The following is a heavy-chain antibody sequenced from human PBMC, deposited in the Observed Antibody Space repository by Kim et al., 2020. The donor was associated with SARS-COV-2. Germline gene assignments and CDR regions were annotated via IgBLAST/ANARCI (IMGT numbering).Heavy chain of an antibody. J-gene: IGHJ2*01. V-gene: IGHV3-30*18. Sequence: GGSLRLSCAASGFTFSSYGMHWVRQAPGKGLEWVAVISYDGSNKYYADSVKGRFTISRDNSKNTLYLQMNSLRAEDTAVYYCAKGAKRAGGYDYRYFDLWGRGTLVTVSS. CDR1: GFTFSSYG. CDR3: AKGAKRAGGYDYRYFDL. D-gene: IGHD5-12*01. CDR2: ISYDGSNK.